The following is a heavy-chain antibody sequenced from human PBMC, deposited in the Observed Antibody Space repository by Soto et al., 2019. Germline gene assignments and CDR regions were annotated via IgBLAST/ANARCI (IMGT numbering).Heavy chain of an antibody. J-gene: IGHJ6*02. V-gene: IGHV1-69*13. CDR3: ASGLSYSSGWYALYYGMDV. CDR2: IIPIFGTA. CDR1: GGTFSSYA. D-gene: IGHD6-19*01. Sequence: RASVKVSCKASGGTFSSYAISWVRQAPGQGLEWMGGIIPIFGTANYAQKFQGRVTITADESTSTAYMELSSLRSEDTAVYYCASGLSYSSGWYALYYGMDVWGQGTTVTVSS.